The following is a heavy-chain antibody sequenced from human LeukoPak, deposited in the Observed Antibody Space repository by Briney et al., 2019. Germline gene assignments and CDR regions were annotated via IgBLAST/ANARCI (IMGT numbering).Heavy chain of an antibody. J-gene: IGHJ6*03. Sequence: AGGSLRLSCAASGFTFSSYEMNWVRQAPGKGLEWVSYISSSGSTIFYADSVKGRFTISRDNAKNSLYLQMNSLRAEDTAVYYCARGCSGGSCYSDYYYYYMDVWGKGTTVTISS. D-gene: IGHD2-15*01. V-gene: IGHV3-48*03. CDR1: GFTFSSYE. CDR2: ISSSGSTI. CDR3: ARGCSGGSCYSDYYYYYMDV.